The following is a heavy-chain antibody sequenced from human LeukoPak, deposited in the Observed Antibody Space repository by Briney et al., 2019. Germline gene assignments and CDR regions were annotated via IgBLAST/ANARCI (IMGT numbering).Heavy chain of an antibody. CDR3: ASAGADLGYCSGGSCEGIDY. D-gene: IGHD2-15*01. Sequence: GGSLRLSCAASGFTFSSYGMYWVRQAPGKGLEWVAFIRYDGSNKYYADSVKGRFTISRDNSKNTLYLQMNSLRAEDTAVYYCASAGADLGYCSGGSCEGIDYWGQGTLVTVSS. CDR2: IRYDGSNK. V-gene: IGHV3-30*02. CDR1: GFTFSSYG. J-gene: IGHJ4*02.